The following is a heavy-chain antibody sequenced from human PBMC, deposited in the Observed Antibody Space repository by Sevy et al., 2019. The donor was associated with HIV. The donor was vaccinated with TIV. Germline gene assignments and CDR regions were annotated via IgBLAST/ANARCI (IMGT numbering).Heavy chain of an antibody. Sequence: GGSLRLSCAVSGFIFDDYGMRWVRQAPGKGLEWVSGINWNGGNTDYADSVKGRVTISRDNAKNSLYLQMNSLRAEDTALYYCAREAVGCAADDGFDIWGQGTLVTVSS. V-gene: IGHV3-20*04. J-gene: IGHJ3*02. D-gene: IGHD6-25*01. CDR2: INWNGGNT. CDR3: AREAVGCAADDGFDI. CDR1: GFIFDDYG.